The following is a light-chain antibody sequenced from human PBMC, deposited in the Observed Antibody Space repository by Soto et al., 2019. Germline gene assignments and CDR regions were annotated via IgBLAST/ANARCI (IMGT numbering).Light chain of an antibody. J-gene: IGLJ2*01. CDR3: GTWDNSLSAVV. CDR1: SSNIGNNY. V-gene: IGLV1-51*01. Sequence: QSVLTQPPSVSAPPGQKVTISCSGSSSNIGNNYVSWYQQLPGTAPKLLIYDSNKRPSGIPDRSSGSKSSTSATLGITGLQTGDEAGYYCGTWDNSLSAVVFGGGTKLTVL. CDR2: DSN.